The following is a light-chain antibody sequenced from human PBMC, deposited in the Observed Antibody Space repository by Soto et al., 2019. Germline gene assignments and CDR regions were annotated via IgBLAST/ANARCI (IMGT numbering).Light chain of an antibody. CDR1: QSVSSQ. V-gene: IGKV3-11*01. Sequence: EIALTQSPATLPLSPGERATLSCRASQSVSSQLAWYQQKPGQAPRLLIYDTSNRAAGVPARFSGSGSGTDFTLTITSLGPEDVAIYYCQQRYRWPITFGQGTRLEIK. CDR2: DTS. J-gene: IGKJ5*01. CDR3: QQRYRWPIT.